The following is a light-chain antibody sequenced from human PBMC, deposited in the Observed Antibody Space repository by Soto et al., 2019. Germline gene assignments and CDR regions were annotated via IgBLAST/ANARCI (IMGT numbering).Light chain of an antibody. CDR1: ESIFKF. V-gene: IGKV1-5*01. CDR3: QHYHSQSIT. J-gene: IGKJ4*01. Sequence: DILLTQSPATLSASVGDRITITCRASESIFKFLAWYQQRSGSAPNLLIYAASDLERGVPSRFSGSGSGTEFTLTIDNLQPNDAATYFCQHYHSQSITFGGGTQVDVK. CDR2: AAS.